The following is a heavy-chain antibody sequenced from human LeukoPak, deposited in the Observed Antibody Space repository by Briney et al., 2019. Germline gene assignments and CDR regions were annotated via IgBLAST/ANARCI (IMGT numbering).Heavy chain of an antibody. CDR3: AREVNWRFDY. D-gene: IGHD1-1*01. CDR1: GFTFSSYC. V-gene: IGHV3-64*01. CDR2: ISSNGGST. J-gene: IGHJ4*02. Sequence: PGGSLRLSCAAPGFTFSSYCMYWVRQAPGKGLEYVAAISSNGGSTYYANSVKGRFTISRDNSKNTLYLQMGSLRGEDMAVYYCAREVNWRFDYWGQGTLVTVSS.